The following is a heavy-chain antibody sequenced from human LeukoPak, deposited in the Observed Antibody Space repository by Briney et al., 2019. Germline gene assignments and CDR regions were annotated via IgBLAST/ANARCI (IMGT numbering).Heavy chain of an antibody. CDR3: ASSSGIAVAGTA. J-gene: IGHJ5*02. V-gene: IGHV4-34*01. D-gene: IGHD6-19*01. CDR2: INHSGST. Sequence: SGTLSLTCAVYGGSFSGYYWSWIRQPPGKGLEWIGEINHSGSTNYNPSLKSRVTISVDTSKNQFSLKLSSVTAADTAVYYCASSSGIAVAGTAWGQGTLVTVSS. CDR1: GGSFSGYY.